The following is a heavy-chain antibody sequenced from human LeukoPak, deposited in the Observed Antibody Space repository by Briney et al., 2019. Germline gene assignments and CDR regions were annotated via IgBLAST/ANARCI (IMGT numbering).Heavy chain of an antibody. CDR2: IYYGGST. J-gene: IGHJ6*02. D-gene: IGHD4-17*01. Sequence: SETLSLTCTVSGGSISSGGYYWSWIRQHPGKGLEWIGYIYYGGSTYYNPSLKSRVTISVDTSKNQFSLKLSSVTAADTAVYYCARGPYGDYVDYYYGMDVWGQGTTVTVSS. CDR3: ARGPYGDYVDYYYGMDV. V-gene: IGHV4-31*03. CDR1: GGSISSGGYY.